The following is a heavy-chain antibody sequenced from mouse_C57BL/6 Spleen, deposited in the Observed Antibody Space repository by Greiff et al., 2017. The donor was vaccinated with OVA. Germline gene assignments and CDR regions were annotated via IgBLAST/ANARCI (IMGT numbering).Heavy chain of an antibody. CDR2: INYDGSST. Sequence: DVQLVESEGGLVQPGSSMKLSCTASGFTFSDYYMAWVRQVPEKGLEWVANINYDGSSTYYLDSLKSRFIISRDNAKNILYLQMSSLKSEDTATYYCARDHGGSGSFDFWGQGTTLTVSS. D-gene: IGHD1-1*01. V-gene: IGHV5-16*01. J-gene: IGHJ2*01. CDR3: ARDHGGSGSFDF. CDR1: GFTFSDYY.